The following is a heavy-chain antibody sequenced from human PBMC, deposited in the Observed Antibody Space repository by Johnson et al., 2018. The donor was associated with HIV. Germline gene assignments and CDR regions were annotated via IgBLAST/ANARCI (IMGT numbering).Heavy chain of an antibody. D-gene: IGHD1-26*01. CDR1: GFTFSSFG. CDR3: AKDRGEGSYLTDDAFDI. Sequence: QVQLVESGGGVVQPGGSLRLSCAASGFTFSSFGMHWVRQAPGKGLEWVAFIWYDGSNKYYADSVKGRFTISRDNSKNTLYLQMNSLRAEDTAVDYCAKDRGEGSYLTDDAFDIWGQGTMVTVSS. CDR2: IWYDGSNK. V-gene: IGHV3-30*02. J-gene: IGHJ3*02.